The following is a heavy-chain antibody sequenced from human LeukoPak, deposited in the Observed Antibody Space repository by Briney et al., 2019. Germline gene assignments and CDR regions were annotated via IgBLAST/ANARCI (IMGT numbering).Heavy chain of an antibody. V-gene: IGHV1-8*03. CDR3: ARGGCSSTSCYDP. D-gene: IGHD2-2*01. Sequence: ASVKVSCKASGYTFTSYDINWVRQATGLGLEGMGWMNPNSGNTGYAQKFQGRVTITRNTSISTAYMELSRLRSEDTAVYYCARGGCSSTSCYDPWGQGTLVTVSS. CDR1: GYTFTSYD. J-gene: IGHJ5*02. CDR2: MNPNSGNT.